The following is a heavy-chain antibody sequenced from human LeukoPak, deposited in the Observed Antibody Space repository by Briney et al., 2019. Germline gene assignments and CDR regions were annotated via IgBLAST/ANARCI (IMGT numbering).Heavy chain of an antibody. D-gene: IGHD3-22*01. CDR3: ARDRGDYYDSSGYYYGDDFDI. J-gene: IGHJ3*02. CDR1: GFTVRVNS. Sequence: GGSLRLSCAASGFTVRVNSMNWVRQAPGKGLECVSIIDNGSNSYYPYYVKVRFTISRDNSKNTLYLQMNSLRAEDTAVYYCARDRGDYYDSSGYYYGDDFDIWGQGTMVTVSS. V-gene: IGHV3-53*01. CDR2: IDNGSNS.